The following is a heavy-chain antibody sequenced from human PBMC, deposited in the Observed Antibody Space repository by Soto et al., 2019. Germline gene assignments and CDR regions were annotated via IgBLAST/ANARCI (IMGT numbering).Heavy chain of an antibody. J-gene: IGHJ4*02. Sequence: SETLSLTCTVSGGSISSSSYYWGWIRQPPGKGLEWIGSIYYSGSTYYNPSLKSRVTISVDTSKNQFSLKLSSLTAADTAVYYCARHYYDSSGYYFDYWGQGTLVTVSS. V-gene: IGHV4-39*01. CDR3: ARHYYDSSGYYFDY. CDR2: IYYSGST. D-gene: IGHD3-22*01. CDR1: GGSISSSSYY.